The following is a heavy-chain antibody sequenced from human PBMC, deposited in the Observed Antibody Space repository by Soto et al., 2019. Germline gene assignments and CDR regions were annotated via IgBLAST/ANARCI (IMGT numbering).Heavy chain of an antibody. Sequence: PWGSLRLSCEASGFTFSKFDMHWVRQPTGNGLEWVSTIGISGDTYYAVSVKGRFTISRGNAKNYLSLQMNSLRAGDTALYFCARGQEVGAKFFDSWGQGTQGTVSS. CDR2: IGISGDT. D-gene: IGHD2-15*01. V-gene: IGHV3-13*04. CDR1: GFTFSKFD. CDR3: ARGQEVGAKFFDS. J-gene: IGHJ4*02.